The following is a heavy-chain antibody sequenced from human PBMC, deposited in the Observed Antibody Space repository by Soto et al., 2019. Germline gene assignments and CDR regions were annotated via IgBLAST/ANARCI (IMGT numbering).Heavy chain of an antibody. D-gene: IGHD4-17*01. V-gene: IGHV1-18*01. J-gene: IGHJ4*02. CDR3: ARAYGDYYFDY. CDR2: ISTYKGDT. Sequence: QVQLVQSGAEVKKPGASVKVSCKTSGYTFSSYGISWVRQAPGQGLEWMGWISTYKGDTHYVQNLQGRVTLTTDTSTSTASMELRSLRSDDTAVYYCARAYGDYYFDYWGQGTLVTVSS. CDR1: GYTFSSYG.